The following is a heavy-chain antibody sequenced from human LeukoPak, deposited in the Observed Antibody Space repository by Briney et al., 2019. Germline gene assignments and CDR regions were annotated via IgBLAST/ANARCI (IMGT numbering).Heavy chain of an antibody. CDR1: GFTFSSYA. D-gene: IGHD2-2*01. CDR2: ISGSGGST. CDR3: AKDLEVEGYCSSTSCYPNFDY. J-gene: IGHJ4*02. V-gene: IGHV3-23*01. Sequence: SGGSLRLSCAASGFTFSSYAMSWVRQAPGKRLEWVSAISGSGGSTYYADSVKGRFTISRDNSKNTLYLQMNSLRAEDTAVYYCAKDLEVEGYCSSTSCYPNFDYWGQGTLVTVSS.